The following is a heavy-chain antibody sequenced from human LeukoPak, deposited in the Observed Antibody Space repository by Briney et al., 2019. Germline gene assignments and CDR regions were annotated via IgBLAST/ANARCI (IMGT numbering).Heavy chain of an antibody. CDR3: ARGGYGSGWANFDY. D-gene: IGHD6-19*01. CDR2: LSYSGSP. Sequence: SETLSLTCTVSGGSISNTAYYWGWIRQPPGKGLEWIGSLSYSGSPYYNPSLKSRVTISGDMSKNQFSLKLSSVTAADTAVYYCARGGYGSGWANFDYWGQGTLVTVSS. CDR1: GGSISNTAYY. V-gene: IGHV4-39*01. J-gene: IGHJ4*02.